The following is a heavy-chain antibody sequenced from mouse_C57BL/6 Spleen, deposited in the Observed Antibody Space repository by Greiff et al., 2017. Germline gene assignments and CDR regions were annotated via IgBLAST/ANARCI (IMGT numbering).Heavy chain of an antibody. CDR3: ARGSSGYVNAMDY. CDR1: GYTFTSYW. CDR2: IDPSDSYT. V-gene: IGHV1-69*01. J-gene: IGHJ4*01. D-gene: IGHD3-2*02. Sequence: VQLQQPGAELVMPGASVKLSCKASGYTFTSYWMHWVKQRPGQGLEWIGEIDPSDSYTNYNQKFKGKSTLTVDKSSSTAYMQLSSLTSEDSAVYYCARGSSGYVNAMDYWGQGTSVTVSS.